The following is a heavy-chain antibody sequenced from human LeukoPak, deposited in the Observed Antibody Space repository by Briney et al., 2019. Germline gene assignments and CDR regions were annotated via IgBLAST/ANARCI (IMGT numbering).Heavy chain of an antibody. CDR3: AKSFRSTSLDY. CDR2: IKQDRSEK. D-gene: IGHD2-2*01. V-gene: IGHV3-7*01. CDR1: GFTFTNYW. Sequence: GGSLRLSCAASGFTFTNYWMSWVRQAPGKGLELVANIKQDRSEKYYVDSVKGRFTISRDNAKNSLYLQMNSLRAEDTAVYYCAKSFRSTSLDYWGQGTLVTVSS. J-gene: IGHJ4*02.